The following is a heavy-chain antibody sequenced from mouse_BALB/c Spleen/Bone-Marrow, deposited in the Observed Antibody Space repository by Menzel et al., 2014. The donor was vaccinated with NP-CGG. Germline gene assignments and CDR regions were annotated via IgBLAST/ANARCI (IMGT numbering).Heavy chain of an antibody. Sequence: DVQLVESGGGLVQPGGSLKLSCAVSGFAFSSYTMSWVRQIPEKRLEWVAYISNGGGTTYYPDTLKGRFTISRDNTKNTLHLQKNSLESEDADMYYCTRHGLQRDGYFDVWGAEPTDTVST. CDR1: GFAFSSYT. V-gene: IGHV5-12-2*01. D-gene: IGHD2-2*01. J-gene: IGHJ1*01. CDR3: TRHGLQRDGYFDV. CDR2: ISNGGGTT.